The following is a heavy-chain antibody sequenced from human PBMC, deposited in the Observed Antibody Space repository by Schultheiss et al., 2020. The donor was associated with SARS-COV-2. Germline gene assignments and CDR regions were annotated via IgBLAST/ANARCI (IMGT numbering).Heavy chain of an antibody. CDR1: GYTFTSYA. J-gene: IGHJ6*02. Sequence: ASVKVSCKASGYTFTSYAMHWVRQAPGQRLEWMGWINAGNGNTNYAQKLQGRVTMTTDTSTSTAYMELRSLRSEDTAVYYCARRLDITYYYYYGMDVWGQGTTVTVSS. D-gene: IGHD5-12*01. CDR3: ARRLDITYYYYYGMDV. V-gene: IGHV1-3*01. CDR2: INAGNGNT.